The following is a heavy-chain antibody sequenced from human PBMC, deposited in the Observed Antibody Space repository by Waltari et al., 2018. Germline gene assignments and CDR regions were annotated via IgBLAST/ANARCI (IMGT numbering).Heavy chain of an antibody. CDR1: GFTLSNYG. D-gene: IGHD1-26*01. V-gene: IGHV3-23*01. CDR3: AKGVRSGSRSANDY. J-gene: IGHJ4*02. Sequence: EVQLLESGGGLVQPGGSLRLSCAASGFTLSNYGMSWVRQAPGKGLGWISSSGGTTDYADSGKGRVTISRDNSKNTLYLQMNSLRADDTAVYYCAKGVRSGSRSANDYWGQGTLVTVSS. CDR2: SSSGGTT.